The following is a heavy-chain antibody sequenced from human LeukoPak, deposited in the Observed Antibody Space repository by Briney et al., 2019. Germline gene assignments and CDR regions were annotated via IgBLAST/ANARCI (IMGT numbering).Heavy chain of an antibody. Sequence: GGSLRLSCAASGFTFSNYDMHWVRQAPGKGLEWVAVISYDGTDKSYADSVKGRFTISRDNSKSTLYLQMNSLRPADTAVYYCAKDRWTGSYYFDFWGQGALLTVSS. CDR2: ISYDGTDK. CDR1: GFTFSNYD. CDR3: AKDRWTGSYYFDF. J-gene: IGHJ4*02. V-gene: IGHV3-30*18. D-gene: IGHD4-23*01.